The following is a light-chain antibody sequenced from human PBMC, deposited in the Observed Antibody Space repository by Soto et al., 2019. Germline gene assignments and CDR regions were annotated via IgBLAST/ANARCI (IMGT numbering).Light chain of an antibody. CDR2: EVS. V-gene: IGLV2-14*01. J-gene: IGLJ3*02. Sequence: QSVLSQPASVSGSPGQTITISCTGTTSDVDDNNYVSWYQQHPGTAPKLMIYEVSYRPSGVSDRFSGSQSDNTASLTISGLQADDEADYYCSSYTTNKTRVFGGGTQLTVL. CDR1: TSDVDDNNY. CDR3: SSYTTNKTRV.